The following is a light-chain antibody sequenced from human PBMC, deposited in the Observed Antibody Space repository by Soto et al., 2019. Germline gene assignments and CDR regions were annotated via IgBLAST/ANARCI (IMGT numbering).Light chain of an antibody. CDR3: RAWDDTLNGWV. CDR2: SNN. CDR1: TSKIGSNT. V-gene: IGLV1-44*01. J-gene: IGLJ3*02. Sequence: QSVLTQPPSASGTPGQTVPISCSGGTSKIGSNTINWYQHLPGMAPKLLIYSNNQRPSGVPDRFSGSKSGTSASLAISRLQSEDEADFYCRAWDDTLNGWVFGGGTKVTVL.